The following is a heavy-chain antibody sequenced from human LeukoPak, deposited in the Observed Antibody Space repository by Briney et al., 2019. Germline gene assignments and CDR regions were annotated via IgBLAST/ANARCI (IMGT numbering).Heavy chain of an antibody. D-gene: IGHD3-10*01. CDR3: ARKAYYGSGSYYGYFDY. V-gene: IGHV3-23*01. CDR2: ISGSGGST. Sequence: SGGSLRLSCAASGFTFSSYAIMWVRQAPGKGLEWDSVISGSGGSTYYADSVKGRFTISRDNSKNTLYLQMNSLRAEDTAVYYCARKAYYGSGSYYGYFDYWGQGTLVTVSS. J-gene: IGHJ4*02. CDR1: GFTFSSYA.